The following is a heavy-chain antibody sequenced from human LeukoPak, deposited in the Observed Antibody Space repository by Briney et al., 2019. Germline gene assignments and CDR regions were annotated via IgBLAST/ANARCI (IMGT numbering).Heavy chain of an antibody. Sequence: PSETLSLTCTVSGGSISSYYWSWIRQPPGKGLEWIGYIYTSGSTNYNPSLESRVTISVDTSKNQFSLKLTSVTAADTAVYFCARGLLQIDYWGQGTLVTVSP. D-gene: IGHD3-22*01. CDR2: IYTSGST. V-gene: IGHV4-4*09. J-gene: IGHJ4*02. CDR1: GGSISSYY. CDR3: ARGLLQIDY.